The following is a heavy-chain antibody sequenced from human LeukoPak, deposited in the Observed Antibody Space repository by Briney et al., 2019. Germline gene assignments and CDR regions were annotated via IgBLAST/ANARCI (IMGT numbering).Heavy chain of an antibody. V-gene: IGHV1-69*05. CDR3: ARDDCGDMGRFDP. CDR2: IIPIFGTA. J-gene: IGHJ5*02. CDR1: GGTFSSYA. D-gene: IGHD4-17*01. Sequence: SVKVSCKASGGTFSSYAISWVRQAPRQGLEWMGGIIPIFGTANYAQKFQGRVTITTDESTSTAYMELSSLRSEDTAVYYCARDDCGDMGRFDPWGQGTLVTVSS.